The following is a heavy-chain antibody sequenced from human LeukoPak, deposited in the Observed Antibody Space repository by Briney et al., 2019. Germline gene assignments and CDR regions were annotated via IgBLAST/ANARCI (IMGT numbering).Heavy chain of an antibody. CDR3: AGWPKDSGSYYRH. D-gene: IGHD1-26*01. Sequence: GGSLRLSCAASGFTSSGYRMNWVRQAPGKGLEWVSSISSSSSYIYYADSVKGRFTISRDNAKNSLYLQMNSLRAEDTAVYSCAGWPKDSGSYYRHWGQGTLVTVSS. CDR2: ISSSSSYI. V-gene: IGHV3-21*01. CDR1: GFTSSGYR. J-gene: IGHJ4*02.